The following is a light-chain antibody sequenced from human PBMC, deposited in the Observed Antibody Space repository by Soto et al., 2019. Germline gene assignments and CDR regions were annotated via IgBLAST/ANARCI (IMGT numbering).Light chain of an antibody. CDR3: YSTDISGSHRV. V-gene: IGLV3-10*01. Sequence: SSELTQPPSVSLSPGQTARITCSGDALPKKYAYWYQQKSGQAPVLVIYEDSERPSGIPERFSGSSSGTMATLTISGAQVEDEADYYCYSTDISGSHRVFGGGTKLTVL. CDR1: ALPKKY. CDR2: EDS. J-gene: IGLJ2*01.